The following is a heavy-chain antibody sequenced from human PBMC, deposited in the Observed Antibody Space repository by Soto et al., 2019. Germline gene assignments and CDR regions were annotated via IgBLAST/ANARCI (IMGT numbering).Heavy chain of an antibody. J-gene: IGHJ6*03. Sequence: ASVKVSCKASGYTFTSYYMHWVRQAPGQGLEWMGIINPSGGSTSYAQKFQGRVTMTRDTSTSTVYMELSSLRSEDTAVYYCARGSTAGTFNYYYYYYMDVWGKGTTVTV. D-gene: IGHD6-19*01. CDR3: ARGSTAGTFNYYYYYYMDV. CDR1: GYTFTSYY. V-gene: IGHV1-46*03. CDR2: INPSGGST.